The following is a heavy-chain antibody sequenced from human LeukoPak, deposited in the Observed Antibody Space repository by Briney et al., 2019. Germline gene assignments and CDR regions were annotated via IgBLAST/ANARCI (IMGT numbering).Heavy chain of an antibody. CDR2: IYTSGST. J-gene: IGHJ3*02. CDR1: GGSISSYY. Sequence: SETLSLTCTDSGGSISSYYWSWIRQPAGKGLEWIGRIYTSGSTNYNPSLKSRVTISVDTSKNQFSLKLSSVTAADTAVYYCARGVLWFRELFCAFDIWGQGTMVTVSS. CDR3: ARGVLWFRELFCAFDI. V-gene: IGHV4-4*07. D-gene: IGHD3-10*01.